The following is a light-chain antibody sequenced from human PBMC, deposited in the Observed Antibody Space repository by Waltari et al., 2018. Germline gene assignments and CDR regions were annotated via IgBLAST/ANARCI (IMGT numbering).Light chain of an antibody. CDR3: QAWATGTDVI. CDR2: QNT. Sequence: SYELTQPPSVSVSPGQTATITCSGDKLGDKDVCWYQQKPGQSPVVVIYQNTKRPSGIPVRFSGSNSENTATLTISGTQAMDEADYYCQAWATGTDVIFGGGTKVTVL. J-gene: IGLJ2*01. V-gene: IGLV3-1*01. CDR1: KLGDKD.